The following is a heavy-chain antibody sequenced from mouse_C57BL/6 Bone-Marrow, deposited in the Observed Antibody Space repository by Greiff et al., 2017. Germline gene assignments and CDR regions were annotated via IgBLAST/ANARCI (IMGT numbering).Heavy chain of an antibody. CDR3: ARKVYYDAGWFAY. V-gene: IGHV1-26*01. CDR1: GYTFTDYY. CDR2: INPNNGGT. D-gene: IGHD2-4*01. J-gene: IGHJ3*01. Sequence: EVQLQQSGPELVKPGASVKISCKASGYTFTDYYMNWVKQSHGKSLEWIGDINPNNGGTSYNQKFKGKATLTVDKSSSTAYMELRSLTSEDSAVYYCARKVYYDAGWFAYWGQGTLVTVSA.